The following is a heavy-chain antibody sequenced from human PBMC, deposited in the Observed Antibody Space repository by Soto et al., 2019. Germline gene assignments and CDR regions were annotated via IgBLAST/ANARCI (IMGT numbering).Heavy chain of an antibody. CDR2: ISGSGGST. J-gene: IGHJ6*02. CDR3: AKYHFDSSGYYSPSYYYYGMDV. D-gene: IGHD3-22*01. Sequence: QPGGSLRLSCAASGFTFSSYAMSWVRQAPGKGLEWVSAISGSGGSTYYADSVKGRFTISRDNSKNTLYLQMNSLRAEDTAVYYCAKYHFDSSGYYSPSYYYYGMDVWGQGTTVTVSS. CDR1: GFTFSSYA. V-gene: IGHV3-23*01.